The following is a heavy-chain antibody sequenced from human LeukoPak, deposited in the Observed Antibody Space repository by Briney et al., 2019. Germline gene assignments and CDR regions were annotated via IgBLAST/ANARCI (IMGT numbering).Heavy chain of an antibody. J-gene: IGHJ1*01. D-gene: IGHD3-22*01. CDR3: ARALYYDSSGYYSSSYYYFQH. Sequence: ASVKLSCKASGYTFTSYYLHWVRQAPGQGLEWVGWINPNSGGTNYAQKFQGRVTMTRDTSISTAYMELSRLRSDDTAEYYCARALYYDSSGYYSSSYYYFQHWGQGTLVTVSS. CDR1: GYTFTSYY. CDR2: INPNSGGT. V-gene: IGHV1-2*02.